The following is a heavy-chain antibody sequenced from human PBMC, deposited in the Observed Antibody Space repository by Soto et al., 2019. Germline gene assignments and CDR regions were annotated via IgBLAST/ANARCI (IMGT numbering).Heavy chain of an antibody. CDR1: GFSFSSYG. CDR3: ARELIAAPGMGPDFDS. V-gene: IGHV3-33*01. Sequence: QVQLVESGGGVVQPGRSLRLSCAASGFSFSSYGMHWVRQAPGKGLEWVALIWYDGSNKYYAESVKGRFTISRDNSKNTLYLQMNSLRAEDTAVYYCARELIAAPGMGPDFDSWGQGALVTVSS. CDR2: IWYDGSNK. J-gene: IGHJ4*02. D-gene: IGHD3-16*01.